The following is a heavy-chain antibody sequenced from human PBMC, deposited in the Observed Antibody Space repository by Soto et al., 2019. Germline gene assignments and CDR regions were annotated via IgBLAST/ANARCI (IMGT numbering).Heavy chain of an antibody. CDR1: GGTVSSYA. Sequence: SVKVCCXASGGTVSSYAISWVRQAPGQGLEWMGGIIPIFGTANYAQKFQGRVTITADESTSTAYMELSSLRSEDTAVYYCARDLAGGRIAVAGSYDGMDVWGQGTTVTVSS. CDR2: IIPIFGTA. J-gene: IGHJ6*02. D-gene: IGHD6-19*01. V-gene: IGHV1-69*13. CDR3: ARDLAGGRIAVAGSYDGMDV.